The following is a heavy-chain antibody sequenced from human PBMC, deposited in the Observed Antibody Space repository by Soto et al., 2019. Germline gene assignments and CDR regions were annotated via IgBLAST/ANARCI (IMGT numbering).Heavy chain of an antibody. CDR2: ISGSGGST. D-gene: IGHD3-22*01. J-gene: IGHJ3*02. Sequence: GGSLRLSCAAAGFTFSTCAMSWVRQAPGKGLEWVSAISGSGGSTYYADSVKGRFTISRDNSKNTLYLQMNSLRAEDTAVYYCAKVRAGRDYDSSGYYPDDAFDIWGQGTMVTVSS. CDR3: AKVRAGRDYDSSGYYPDDAFDI. V-gene: IGHV3-23*01. CDR1: GFTFSTCA.